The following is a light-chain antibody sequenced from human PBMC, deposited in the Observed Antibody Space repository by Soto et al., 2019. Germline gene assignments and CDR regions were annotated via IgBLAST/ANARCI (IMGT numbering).Light chain of an antibody. Sequence: EIVLTQSPGTLSLSPGERATLSCRASQSVSSSYLAWYQQKPGQAPRLLIYGASNRATGIPDRFSGSGSGTDFTLTISRLEPEDFAVYYCQKYGDSPPWTFCQGTKVEIK. J-gene: IGKJ1*01. V-gene: IGKV3-20*01. CDR1: QSVSSSY. CDR2: GAS. CDR3: QKYGDSPPWT.